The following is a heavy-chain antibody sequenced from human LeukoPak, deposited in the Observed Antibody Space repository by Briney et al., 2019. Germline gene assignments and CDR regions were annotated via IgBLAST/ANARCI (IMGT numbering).Heavy chain of an antibody. J-gene: IGHJ4*02. CDR1: GGSISSGDYY. Sequence: PSETLSLTCTVSGGSISSGDYYWGWIRQPPGKGLEWIGSIYYSGSTYYNPSLKSRVTISVDTSKNQFSLKLSSVTAADTAVYYCARLAAAELYYFDYWGQGTLVTVSS. CDR3: ARLAAAELYYFDY. V-gene: IGHV4-39*01. CDR2: IYYSGST. D-gene: IGHD6-13*01.